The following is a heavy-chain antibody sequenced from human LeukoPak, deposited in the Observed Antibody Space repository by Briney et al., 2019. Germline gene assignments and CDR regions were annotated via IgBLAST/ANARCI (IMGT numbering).Heavy chain of an antibody. CDR1: GFTFSSYA. Sequence: GGSLRLSCVASGFTFSSYAMSWVRQSPGKGLEWVSGISGGSGITESADSVKGRFTISRDNSKSTLYLQMNSLRAEDTAVYYCAKFYDILTGYFDYWGQGILVTVSS. V-gene: IGHV3-23*01. CDR2: ISGGSGIT. J-gene: IGHJ4*02. CDR3: AKFYDILTGYFDY. D-gene: IGHD3-9*01.